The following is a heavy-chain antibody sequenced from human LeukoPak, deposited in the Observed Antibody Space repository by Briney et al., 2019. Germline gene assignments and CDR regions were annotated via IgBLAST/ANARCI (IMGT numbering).Heavy chain of an antibody. Sequence: GGSLRLSCAASGFTFSSYSMSWVRQAPGQGLEWVGDIIQNGSEEYYVYSVKGRFTITTDDAKNSLYLQMNSLRAEDTAVYYCARDNQNYYDSSGYYVDWGQGTLVTVSS. CDR3: ARDNQNYYDSSGYYVD. V-gene: IGHV3-7*01. D-gene: IGHD3-22*01. CDR1: GFTFSSYS. J-gene: IGHJ4*02. CDR2: IIQNGSEE.